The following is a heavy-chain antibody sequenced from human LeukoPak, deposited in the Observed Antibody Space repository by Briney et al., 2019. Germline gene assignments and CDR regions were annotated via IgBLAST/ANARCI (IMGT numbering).Heavy chain of an antibody. CDR1: GYTFTIYG. J-gene: IGHJ4*02. CDR2: ISAYNGNT. CDR3: ARGLELPVEDY. V-gene: IGHV1-18*01. Sequence: GSVKVSCNASGYTFTIYGISWVRPAPGQGLEWMGWISAYNGNTNYAQKLQGRVTMTTDTSTSTAYMELRSLRSDDTAVYYCARGLELPVEDYWGQGTLVTVSS. D-gene: IGHD1-7*01.